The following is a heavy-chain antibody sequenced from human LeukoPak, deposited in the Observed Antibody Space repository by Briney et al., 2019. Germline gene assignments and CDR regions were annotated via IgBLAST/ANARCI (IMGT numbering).Heavy chain of an antibody. J-gene: IGHJ4*02. V-gene: IGHV3-23*01. Sequence: GGSLRLSCAASGFTFSSYAMSWVRQAPGKGLEWVSTISGSGGSTYYADSVKGRFTISRDNTKNTLSLQMSSLRVEDTAVYYCAKGSSSGWSGDYFDYWGQGTLVTVSS. CDR1: GFTFSSYA. D-gene: IGHD6-19*01. CDR2: ISGSGGST. CDR3: AKGSSSGWSGDYFDY.